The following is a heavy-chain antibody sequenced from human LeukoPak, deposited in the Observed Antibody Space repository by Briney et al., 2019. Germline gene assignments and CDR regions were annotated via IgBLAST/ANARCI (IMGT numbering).Heavy chain of an antibody. CDR3: ARPRSGGY. J-gene: IGHJ4*02. Sequence: GGSLRLSCAASGFTFSTYWMSWVRQAPGKGLEWVANIKHDGSEKYYVDSVKGRFTISRDNAKNSLYLQMNNLKAEDTAVYYCARPRSGGYWGQGALVTISS. CDR2: IKHDGSEK. V-gene: IGHV3-7*01. CDR1: GFTFSTYW. D-gene: IGHD1-26*01.